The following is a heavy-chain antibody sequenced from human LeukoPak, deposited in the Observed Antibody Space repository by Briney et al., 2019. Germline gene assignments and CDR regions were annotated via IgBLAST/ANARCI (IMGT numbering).Heavy chain of an antibody. CDR2: INHSGST. CDR1: GGSFSGYY. CDR3: ARGVITMVRGVITYYYYYYMDV. Sequence: SETLSLTCAVYGGSFSGYYWSWIRQPPGKGLEWIGEINHSGSTNYNPSLKSRVTISVDTSKNQFSLKLSSVTAADTAVYYCARGVITMVRGVITYYYYYYMDVWGKGTTVTVSS. V-gene: IGHV4-34*01. J-gene: IGHJ6*03. D-gene: IGHD3-10*01.